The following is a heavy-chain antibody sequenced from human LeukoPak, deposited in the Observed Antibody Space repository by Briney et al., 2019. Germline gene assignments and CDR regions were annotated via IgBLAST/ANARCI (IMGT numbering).Heavy chain of an antibody. CDR1: GFTFSSYA. CDR2: ISYDGSNK. V-gene: IGHV3-30-3*01. Sequence: GGSLRLSCAASGFTFSSYAMHWVRQAPGKGLEWVAIISYDGSNKYYADSVKGRFTISRDNSKNTLYLQMNSLRAEDTAVYYCARDAPKYSNTGGYFDYWGQGTLVTVSS. D-gene: IGHD2-8*02. CDR3: ARDAPKYSNTGGYFDY. J-gene: IGHJ4*02.